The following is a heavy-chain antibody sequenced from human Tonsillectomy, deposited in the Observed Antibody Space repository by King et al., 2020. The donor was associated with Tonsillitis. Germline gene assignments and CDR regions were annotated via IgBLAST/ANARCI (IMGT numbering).Heavy chain of an antibody. J-gene: IGHJ4*02. CDR1: GFTFSSYD. V-gene: IGHV3-30*18. Sequence: VQLVESGGGVVQPGRSLRLSCAASGFTFSSYDMHWVRQAPGKGLEWVAVISYDGSNKYYADSVKGRFTISRDNSKNTLYLQMNSLRAEDTAVYFCAKGGAYFDWSLSHFDYWGQGTLVTVSS. D-gene: IGHD3-9*01. CDR2: ISYDGSNK. CDR3: AKGGAYFDWSLSHFDY.